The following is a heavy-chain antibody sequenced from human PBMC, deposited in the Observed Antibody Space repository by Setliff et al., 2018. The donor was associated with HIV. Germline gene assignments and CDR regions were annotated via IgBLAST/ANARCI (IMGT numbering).Heavy chain of an antibody. D-gene: IGHD2-15*01. CDR1: GDSVRKSNW. V-gene: IGHV4-4*02. Sequence: PSETLSLTCGVSGDSVRKSNWWSWVRQTPGKGLEWIGEIHHSGSTNYAESVRGRFTISRDNAKNTHYLQMTSLRPEDTAVYYCGVSGGSSPGYWGPGTLVTVSS. J-gene: IGHJ4*02. CDR3: GVSGGSSPGY. CDR2: IHHSGST.